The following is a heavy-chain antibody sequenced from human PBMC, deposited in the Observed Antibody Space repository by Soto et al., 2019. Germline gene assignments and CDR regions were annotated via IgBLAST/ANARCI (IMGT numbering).Heavy chain of an antibody. CDR2: IIPIFGTA. CDR3: ARDRPPYYDILTGYRTCGWFDP. D-gene: IGHD3-9*01. Sequence: QVQLVQSGAEVKKPGSSVKVSCKASGGTFSSYAISWVRQAPGQGLEWMGGIIPIFGTANYAQKFQGRVTITADKSTSTAYMELSSLRSEDTAVYYCARDRPPYYDILTGYRTCGWFDPCGQGTLVTVSS. V-gene: IGHV1-69*06. CDR1: GGTFSSYA. J-gene: IGHJ5*02.